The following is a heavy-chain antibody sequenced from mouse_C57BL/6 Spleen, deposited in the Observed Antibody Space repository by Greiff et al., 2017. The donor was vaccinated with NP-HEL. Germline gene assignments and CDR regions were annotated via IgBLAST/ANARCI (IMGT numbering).Heavy chain of an antibody. CDR1: GYTFTSYW. Sequence: QVHVKQPGAELVRPGSSVKLSCKASGYTFTSYWMHWVKQRPIQGLEWIGNIDPSDSETHYNQKFKDKATLTVDKSSSTAYMQLSSLTSEDSAVYYCALSGSRDYFDYWGQGTTRTVSS. J-gene: IGHJ2*01. D-gene: IGHD1-1*01. CDR3: ALSGSRDYFDY. V-gene: IGHV1-52*01. CDR2: IDPSDSET.